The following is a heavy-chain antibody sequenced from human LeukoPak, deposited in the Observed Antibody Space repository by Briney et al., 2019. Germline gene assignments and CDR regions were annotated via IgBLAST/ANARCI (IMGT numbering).Heavy chain of an antibody. CDR2: IHSSSGSI. V-gene: IGHV3-21*01. Sequence: GGSLRLSCAASGFNFTNYNMNWVRQAPGKGLEWVSSIHSSSGSIYYADSLKGRFTISRDNAKNSLYLQMNSLRAEDTAVYYCARDLPWDAFDIWGQGTMVTVSS. CDR1: GFNFTNYN. J-gene: IGHJ3*02. D-gene: IGHD5/OR15-5a*01. CDR3: ARDLPWDAFDI.